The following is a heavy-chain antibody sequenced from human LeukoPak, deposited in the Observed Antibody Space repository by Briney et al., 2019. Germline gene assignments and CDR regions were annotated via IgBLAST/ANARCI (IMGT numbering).Heavy chain of an antibody. Sequence: GGSLRLSCAGSGFTFSSYWMHWVRQAPGKGLVWVSRINSDGSSTNYADSVKSRFSISRDNAKNTLYLQMNSLRAEDTAVYYCARGGYSSSWSNWFDPWGQGTLVTVSS. V-gene: IGHV3-74*01. CDR2: INSDGSST. J-gene: IGHJ5*02. CDR1: GFTFSSYW. D-gene: IGHD6-13*01. CDR3: ARGGYSSSWSNWFDP.